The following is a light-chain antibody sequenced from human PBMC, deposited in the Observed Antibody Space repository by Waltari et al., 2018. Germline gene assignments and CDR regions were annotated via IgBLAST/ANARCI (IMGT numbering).Light chain of an antibody. CDR2: KDN. Sequence: SYQLTQPPSVSVSPGQTARITCSADVLSQPYSYRYRQKPGQAPTLVIFKDNERPSGIPDRFSGSNSGSTATLTISGVQAEDEADYYCQSADYSGSYVVFGGGTKVTVL. V-gene: IGLV3-25*03. CDR3: QSADYSGSYVV. J-gene: IGLJ2*01. CDR1: VLSQPY.